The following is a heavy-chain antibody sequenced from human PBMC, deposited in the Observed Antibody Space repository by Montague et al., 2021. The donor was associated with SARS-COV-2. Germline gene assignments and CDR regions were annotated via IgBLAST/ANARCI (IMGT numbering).Heavy chain of an antibody. V-gene: IGHV4-39*02. J-gene: IGHJ4*01. CDR2: IYYTGNT. Sequence: SETLSLTCTVSGVSITNNIDYWAWIRQPPGKGLEWIGSIYYTGNTYYNPSLKSRVTISVETSKNHFSLRLSSVTAADTAVYYCARLICSFSSSGSLSSFDYWGQGTKVTVSS. D-gene: IGHD3-10*01. CDR1: GVSITNNIDY. CDR3: ARLICSFSSSGSLSSFDY.